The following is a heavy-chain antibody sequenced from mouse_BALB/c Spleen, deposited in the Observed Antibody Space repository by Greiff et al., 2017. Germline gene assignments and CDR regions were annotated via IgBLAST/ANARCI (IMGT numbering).Heavy chain of an antibody. V-gene: IGHV1-14*01. J-gene: IGHJ4*01. CDR1: GYTFTSYV. CDR3: ARGGGSSYDAMDY. Sequence: VQLQQSGPELVKPGASVKMSCKASGYTFTSYVMHWVKQKPGQGLEWIGYINPYNDGTKYNEKFKGKATLTSDKSSSTAYMELSSLTSEDSAVYYCARGGGSSYDAMDYWGQGTSVTVSS. D-gene: IGHD1-1*01. CDR2: INPYNDGT.